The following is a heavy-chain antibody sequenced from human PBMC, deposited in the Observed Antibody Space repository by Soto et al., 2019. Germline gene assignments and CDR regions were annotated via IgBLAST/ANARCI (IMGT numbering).Heavy chain of an antibody. V-gene: IGHV4-34*01. D-gene: IGHD3-22*01. CDR1: GGSFSGYY. J-gene: IGHJ4*02. CDR2: INHSGST. CDR3: ARGTDSGGYYYY. Sequence: QVQLQQWGAGLLKPSETLSLTCAVYGGSFSGYYWNCVRQPPGKGLEWIGEINHSGSTNYNPSLKSRVTMSVDTSKKQFSLKVSSVTAADTAVYYCARGTDSGGYYYYWGQGTLVTVSS.